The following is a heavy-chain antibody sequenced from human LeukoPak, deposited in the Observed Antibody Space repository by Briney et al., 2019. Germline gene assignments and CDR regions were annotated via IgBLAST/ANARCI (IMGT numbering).Heavy chain of an antibody. V-gene: IGHV4-4*07. CDR3: AREYYYDSSGYFTGGYYFDY. CDR2: IYTSGST. Sequence: SETLSLTCTVSGGSISSYYWSWIRQPAGKGLEWIGRIYTSGSTNYNPSLKSRVTMSVDTSKNQFSLKLSSVTAADTAVYYCAREYYYDSSGYFTGGYYFDYWGQGTLVTVSS. CDR1: GGSISSYY. J-gene: IGHJ4*02. D-gene: IGHD3-22*01.